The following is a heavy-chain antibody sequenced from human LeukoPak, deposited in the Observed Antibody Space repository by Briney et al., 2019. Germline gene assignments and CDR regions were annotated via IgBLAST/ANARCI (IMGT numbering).Heavy chain of an antibody. Sequence: KPSQTLSLTCTVSGGSISSGGYYWSWIRQHPGKGLEWIGYIYYSGSTYYNPSLKSRVTISVDTSKNQFSLKLSSVTAADTAVYYCARASSGYYYFDYWGQGTLVTVSS. CDR1: GGSISSGGYY. J-gene: IGHJ4*02. D-gene: IGHD3-22*01. CDR2: IYYSGST. CDR3: ARASSGYYYFDY. V-gene: IGHV4-31*03.